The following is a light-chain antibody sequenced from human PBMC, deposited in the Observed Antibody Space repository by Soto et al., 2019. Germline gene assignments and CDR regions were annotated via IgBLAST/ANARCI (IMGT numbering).Light chain of an antibody. Sequence: MTQSPLSLPVTPGEPASISFRASQSISSYLNWYQQKPGKAPKLLIYAASSLQSGVPSRFSGSGSGTDFTLTISSLQPEDFATYYCQQSYSTPRTFGQGTKVDIK. CDR2: AAS. CDR1: QSISSY. CDR3: QQSYSTPRT. J-gene: IGKJ1*01. V-gene: IGKV1-39*01.